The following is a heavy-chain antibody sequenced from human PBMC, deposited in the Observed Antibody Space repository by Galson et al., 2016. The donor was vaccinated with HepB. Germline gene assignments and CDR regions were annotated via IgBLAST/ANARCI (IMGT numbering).Heavy chain of an antibody. CDR2: IYSSGTT. J-gene: IGHJ3*02. CDR3: ASPAPEWEDWAFDI. V-gene: IGHV4-39*01. D-gene: IGHD1-26*01. CDR1: GGSIISNSFY. Sequence: SETLSLTCTVSGGSIISNSFYWGWIRQPPGKGLEWIGSIYSSGTTYYNPSLKSRVTISVDTSKNQFSLKLSSVTAADTAVYYCASPAPEWEDWAFDIWGQGTMVTVSS.